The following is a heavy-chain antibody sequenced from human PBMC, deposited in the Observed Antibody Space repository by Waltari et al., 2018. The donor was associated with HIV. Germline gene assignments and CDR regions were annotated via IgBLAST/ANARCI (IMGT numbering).Heavy chain of an antibody. CDR1: GFTFAAYA. CDR3: AKGSGGDWNYFGDFDY. V-gene: IGHV3-9*01. CDR2: ISWNRDYT. J-gene: IGHJ4*01. D-gene: IGHD1-7*01. Sequence: EVQLVESGGGLVQPGRSLRLSCAASGFTFAAYALHWVRQAPGKGLEWVSGISWNRDYTGYADSVKGRFTISRDNAKNSLYLQMNSLRAEDTALYYCAKGSGGDWNYFGDFDYWGQEPWSPSPQ.